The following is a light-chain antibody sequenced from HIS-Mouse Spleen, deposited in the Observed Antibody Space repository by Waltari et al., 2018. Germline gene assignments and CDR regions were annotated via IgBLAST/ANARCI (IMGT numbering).Light chain of an antibody. CDR2: RNN. CDR1: SSNIGRNY. V-gene: IGLV1-47*01. CDR3: AAWDDSLSGPV. J-gene: IGLJ3*02. Sequence: QSVLTQPPSASWTPGQRVTISCSGSSSNIGRNYVYWYQQLPGTAPKLLIFRNNPRPSGGPDRFSGSKSGTSASLAISGLRSEDEADYYCAAWDDSLSGPVFGGGTKLTVL.